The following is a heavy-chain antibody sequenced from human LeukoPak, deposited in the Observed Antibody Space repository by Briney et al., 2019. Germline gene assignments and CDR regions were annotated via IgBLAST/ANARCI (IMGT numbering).Heavy chain of an antibody. CDR3: ARQYCSSTSCYVNYMDV. D-gene: IGHD2-2*01. CDR2: ICYSGST. Sequence: SETLSLTCTVSGGSISSSSYYWGWIRQPPGKGLEWIGSICYSGSTYYNPSLKSRVTISVDTSKNQFSLKLSSVTAADTAVYYCARQYCSSTSCYVNYMDVWGKGTTVTVSS. V-gene: IGHV4-39*01. CDR1: GGSISSSSYY. J-gene: IGHJ6*03.